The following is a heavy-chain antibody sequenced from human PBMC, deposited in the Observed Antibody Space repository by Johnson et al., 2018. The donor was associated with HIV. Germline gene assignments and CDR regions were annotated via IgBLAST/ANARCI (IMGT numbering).Heavy chain of an antibody. CDR1: GFTFSDSA. D-gene: IGHD3-3*01. J-gene: IGHJ3*02. CDR3: ARDQAIFGVVLASDAFDI. Sequence: QVQLVESGGGLVQPGGSLRLSCAASGFTFSDSALHWVRQAPGKGLEWVAVISYDGSNILYADSVKGRFTISRDNSRNTLYLQMNSLRAEDTAVYYCARDQAIFGVVLASDAFDIWGQGTMVTVSS. V-gene: IGHV3-30-3*01. CDR2: ISYDGSNI.